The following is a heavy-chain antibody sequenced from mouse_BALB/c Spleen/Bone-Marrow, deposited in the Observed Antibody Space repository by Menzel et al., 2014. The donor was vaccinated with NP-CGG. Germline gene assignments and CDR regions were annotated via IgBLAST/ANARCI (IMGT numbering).Heavy chain of an antibody. Sequence: VQLQESGAELVQPGAPVKLSCKASGYTFTSYWMNWVKQRPGRGLEWIGRIDPSASETHYNQKFKDKATLTVDKSSSTAYIQLSSLTSEDSAVYCCARSLGDGYYYAMDYWGQGTSVTVSS. D-gene: IGHD2-3*01. CDR1: GYTFTSYW. J-gene: IGHJ4*01. CDR3: ARSLGDGYYYAMDY. V-gene: IGHV1-69*02. CDR2: IDPSASET.